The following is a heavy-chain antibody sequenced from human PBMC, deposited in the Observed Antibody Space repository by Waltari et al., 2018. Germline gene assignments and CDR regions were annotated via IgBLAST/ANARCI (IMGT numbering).Heavy chain of an antibody. CDR3: ARIKETSGYDHYYYYYMDV. CDR1: GFSLSNARMG. Sequence: QVTLKESGPVLVKPTEILTLTCTVSGFSLSNARMGVSWIRQPPGKALEWLAHIFSNDEKSYSTSLKSRLTISKDTSKSQVVLTMTNMDPVDTATYYCARIKETSGYDHYYYYYMDVWGKGTTVTVSS. J-gene: IGHJ6*03. D-gene: IGHD5-12*01. V-gene: IGHV2-26*01. CDR2: IFSNDEK.